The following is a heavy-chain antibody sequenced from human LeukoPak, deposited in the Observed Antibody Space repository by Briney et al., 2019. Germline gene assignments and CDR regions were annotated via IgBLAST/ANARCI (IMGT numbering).Heavy chain of an antibody. CDR1: GGSFSGYY. D-gene: IGHD6-19*01. V-gene: IGHV4-34*01. CDR2: INHSGST. J-gene: IGHJ6*03. Sequence: PSETLSLTCGVYGGSFSGYYWSWIRQPPGKGLEWIGEINHSGSTNHNPSLKSRVTISVDTSKNQFSLKLSSVTAADTAVYYCARPSRGSSGWSYYMDVWGKGTTVTVSS. CDR3: ARPSRGSSGWSYYMDV.